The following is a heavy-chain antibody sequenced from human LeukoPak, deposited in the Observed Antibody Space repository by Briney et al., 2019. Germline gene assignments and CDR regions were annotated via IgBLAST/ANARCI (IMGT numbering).Heavy chain of an antibody. CDR2: INHSGST. D-gene: IGHD4-23*01. CDR1: GGSFSGYY. J-gene: IGHJ6*03. Sequence: SETLSLTCAVYGGSFSGYYWSWIHQPPGKGLEWIGEINHSGSTNYNPSPKSRVTISVDTSKNQFSLKLSSVTAADTAVYYCARAAVTYYYYYMDVWGKGTTVTVSS. CDR3: ARAAVTYYYYYMDV. V-gene: IGHV4-34*01.